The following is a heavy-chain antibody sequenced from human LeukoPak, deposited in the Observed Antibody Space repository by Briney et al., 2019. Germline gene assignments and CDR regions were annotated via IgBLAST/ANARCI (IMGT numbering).Heavy chain of an antibody. J-gene: IGHJ4*02. CDR2: ISAYNGNT. CDR1: GYTFTSYG. CDR3: ARVPPYDSSGYRFDY. D-gene: IGHD3-22*01. Sequence: ASVKVSCKASGYTFTSYGISWVRQAPGQGLEWMGRISAYNGNTNYAQKLQGRVTMTTDTSTSTAYMELRSLRSDDTAVYYCARVPPYDSSGYRFDYWGQGTLVTVSS. V-gene: IGHV1-18*01.